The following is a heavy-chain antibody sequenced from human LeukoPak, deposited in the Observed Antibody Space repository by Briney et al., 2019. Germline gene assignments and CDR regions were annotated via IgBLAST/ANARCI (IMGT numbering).Heavy chain of an antibody. J-gene: IGHJ5*02. V-gene: IGHV4-61*02. Sequence: SQTLSLTCTVSGGSISSGSYYWSWIRQPAGKGLEWIGRIYTSGSTNYNPSLKSRVTISVDTSKNQFSLKLSSVTAADTAVYYCARSSSWENNWFDPWGQGTLVTVSS. D-gene: IGHD6-13*01. CDR2: IYTSGST. CDR1: GGSISSGSYY. CDR3: ARSSSWENNWFDP.